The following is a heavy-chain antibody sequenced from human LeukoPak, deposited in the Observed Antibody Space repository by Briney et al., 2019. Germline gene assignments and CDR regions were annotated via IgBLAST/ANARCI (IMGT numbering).Heavy chain of an antibody. V-gene: IGHV4-4*08. CDR1: GGSISSYY. CDR3: ARVMGDGSGYYPFDY. CDR2: IYSSGST. Sequence: SDTLSLTCTVSGGSISSYYWSWIRQPPGKGLEWIGYIYSSGSTNYNPSLKSRVTISVDTSKNQISLKLNSVTAADTAVYYCARVMGDGSGYYPFDYWGQGTLVTVSS. J-gene: IGHJ4*02. D-gene: IGHD3-22*01.